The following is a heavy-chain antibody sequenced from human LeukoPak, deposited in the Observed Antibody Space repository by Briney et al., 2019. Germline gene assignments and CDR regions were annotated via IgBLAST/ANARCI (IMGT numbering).Heavy chain of an antibody. V-gene: IGHV4-34*01. CDR1: GGSFSGYY. CDR2: INHSGST. Sequence: SETLSLTCAVYGGSFSGYYWSWIRQPPGKGLEWIGEINHSGSTNYNPSLKSRVTISVDTSKNQFSLKLSSVTAADTAVYYCARVQPGDDYYGMDVWGRGTTVTVSS. D-gene: IGHD3-10*01. CDR3: ARVQPGDDYYGMDV. J-gene: IGHJ6*02.